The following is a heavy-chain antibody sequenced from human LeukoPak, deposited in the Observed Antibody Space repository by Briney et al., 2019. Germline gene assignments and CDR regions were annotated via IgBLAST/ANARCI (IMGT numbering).Heavy chain of an antibody. CDR3: ARDSGGAWTRPAAKDY. J-gene: IGHJ4*02. D-gene: IGHD2-2*01. Sequence: GGSLRLSCAASEFTFSSYAMSWVRQAPGKGLVWVSRINTDGSSTSYADSVKGRFTISRDNAKNTLYLQMNSLRAEDTAVYYCARDSGGAWTRPAAKDYWGQGTLVTVSS. V-gene: IGHV3-74*01. CDR2: INTDGSST. CDR1: EFTFSSYA.